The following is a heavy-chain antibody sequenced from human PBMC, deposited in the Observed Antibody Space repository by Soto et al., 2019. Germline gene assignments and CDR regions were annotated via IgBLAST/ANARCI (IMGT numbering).Heavy chain of an antibody. D-gene: IGHD6-6*01. CDR2: ISSSSTI. CDR3: ARDPFRIAARRFDY. CDR1: GFTFSSYS. Sequence: GGSLRLSCAASGFTFSSYSMNWVRQAPGKGLEWVSYISSSSTIYYADSVKGRFTISRDNAKNSLYLQMNSLRDEDTAVYYCARDPFRIAARRFDYWGQGTLVTVSS. V-gene: IGHV3-48*02. J-gene: IGHJ4*02.